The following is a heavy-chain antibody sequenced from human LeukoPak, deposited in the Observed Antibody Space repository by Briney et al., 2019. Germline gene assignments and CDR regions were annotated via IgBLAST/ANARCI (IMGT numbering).Heavy chain of an antibody. CDR1: GGSISSYY. V-gene: IGHV4-4*07. CDR2: IYTSGST. J-gene: IGHJ6*02. CDR3: AGDGVIAVAGTNYYYGMDV. Sequence: SETLSLTCTVSGGSISSYYWSWIRQPAGKGLEWIGRIYTSGSTNYNPPLKSRVTMSVDTSKNQFSLKLSSVTAADTAVYYCAGDGVIAVAGTNYYYGMDVWGQGTTVTVSS. D-gene: IGHD6-19*01.